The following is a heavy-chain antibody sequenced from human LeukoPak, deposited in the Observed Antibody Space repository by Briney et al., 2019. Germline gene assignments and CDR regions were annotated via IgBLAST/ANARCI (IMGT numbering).Heavy chain of an antibody. Sequence: PGGSLRLSCAASGFTVSSNYMSWVRQTPGKGLEWVSVIYSGGSPYYAESVKGRFTISRDTSKNTLYLQMNTLRDEDTAVYYCARAYCAGDCPLDYRGQGTLVTVSS. V-gene: IGHV3-66*01. CDR2: IYSGGSP. CDR3: ARAYCAGDCPLDY. CDR1: GFTVSSNY. J-gene: IGHJ4*02. D-gene: IGHD2-21*02.